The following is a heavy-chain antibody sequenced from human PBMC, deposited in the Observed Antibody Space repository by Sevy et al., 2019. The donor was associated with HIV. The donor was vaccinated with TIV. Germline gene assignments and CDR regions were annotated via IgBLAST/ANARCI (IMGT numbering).Heavy chain of an antibody. J-gene: IGHJ4*02. Sequence: SETLSLICTVSGGPISSHYWSWIRQTPGKGLEWIGYFYYTGVSNYNPSLKGRVTMSADTSKNRVSLKLTSVTAADTAVYFCARVPSPYYDSSGDLIREFYFDSWGQGTLVTVSS. CDR2: FYYTGVS. D-gene: IGHD3-22*01. CDR3: ARVPSPYYDSSGDLIREFYFDS. CDR1: GGPISSHY. V-gene: IGHV4-59*11.